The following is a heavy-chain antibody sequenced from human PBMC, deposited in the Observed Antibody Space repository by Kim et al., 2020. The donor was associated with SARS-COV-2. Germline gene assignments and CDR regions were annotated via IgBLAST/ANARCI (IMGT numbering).Heavy chain of an antibody. V-gene: IGHV7-4-1*02. J-gene: IGHJ6*02. CDR3: ARGTLYYYYGMDV. Sequence: YANGFTGRFVFSLDTSVSTAYLQISSLKAEDTAVYYCARGTLYYYYGMDVWGQGTTVTVSS.